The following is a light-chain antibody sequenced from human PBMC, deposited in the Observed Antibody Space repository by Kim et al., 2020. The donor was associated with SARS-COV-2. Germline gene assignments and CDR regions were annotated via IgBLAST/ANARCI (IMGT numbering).Light chain of an antibody. CDR1: QSVLYSSNNKNY. CDR2: WAS. CDR3: QQYYGSPYT. Sequence: DIVMSKSPDSLAVSLGERATINCKSSQSVLYSSNNKNYLAWYQQKPGQPPKLLIYWASTRESGVPDRFSGSGSGTDFTLTISSLQAEDVAVYYCQQYYGSPYTFGQGTKLEI. V-gene: IGKV4-1*01. J-gene: IGKJ2*01.